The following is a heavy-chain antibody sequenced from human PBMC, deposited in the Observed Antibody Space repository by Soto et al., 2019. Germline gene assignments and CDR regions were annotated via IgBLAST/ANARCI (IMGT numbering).Heavy chain of an antibody. CDR2: IYPGDSDT. J-gene: IGHJ2*01. Sequence: PGESLKISCKGSGYSFTSNWIGWVRQLPGKGLEWMGIIYPGDSDTRYSPSFQGQVTISADKSISTAYLQWSSLKASDSAIYYCARSLFFVRTSRAPRCFFSFPTRRSLDL. CDR1: GYSFTSNW. CDR3: ARSLFFVRTSRAPRCFFSFPTRRSLDL. V-gene: IGHV5-51*01. D-gene: IGHD3-3*01.